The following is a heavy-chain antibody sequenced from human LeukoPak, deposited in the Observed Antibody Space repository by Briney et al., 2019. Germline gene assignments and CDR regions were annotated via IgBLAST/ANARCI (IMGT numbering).Heavy chain of an antibody. D-gene: IGHD4-23*01. CDR1: GGSISSYY. Sequence: PSETLSLTCTVSGGSISSYYWSWIRQPPGKGLEWIGEINHSGSTNYNPSLKSRVTISVDTSKNQFSLKLSSVTAADTAVYYCARGDDYGGNVDYWGQGTLVTVSS. V-gene: IGHV4-34*01. CDR3: ARGDDYGGNVDY. J-gene: IGHJ4*02. CDR2: INHSGST.